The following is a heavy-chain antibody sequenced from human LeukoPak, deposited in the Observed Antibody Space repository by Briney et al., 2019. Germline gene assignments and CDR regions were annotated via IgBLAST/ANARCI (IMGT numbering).Heavy chain of an antibody. CDR2: IIPIFGTA. CDR1: GGTFSSYA. CDR3: ASERGDLYGGNSGYYYYGMDV. D-gene: IGHD4-23*01. J-gene: IGHJ6*02. V-gene: IGHV1-69*13. Sequence: SSVKVSCKASGGTFSSYAISWVRQAPGQGLEWMGGIIPIFGTANYAQKFQGRVTITADESTSTAYMELSSLRSEDTAVYYCASERGDLYGGNSGYYYYGMDVWGQGTTVTVSS.